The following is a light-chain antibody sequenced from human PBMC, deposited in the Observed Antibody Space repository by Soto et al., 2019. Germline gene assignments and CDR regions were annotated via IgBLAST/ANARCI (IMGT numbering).Light chain of an antibody. Sequence: EIVLTQSPGTLSLSPGERATLSCRASQSVDSIYLAWYQQKPGQAPRLLIFGANRRATGIPDRFSGSGSGTDFTLTISRLEPEDFVVYYCQLYGSSTLYTFGQGTKGDIK. CDR2: GAN. CDR3: QLYGSSTLYT. CDR1: QSVDSIY. V-gene: IGKV3-20*01. J-gene: IGKJ2*01.